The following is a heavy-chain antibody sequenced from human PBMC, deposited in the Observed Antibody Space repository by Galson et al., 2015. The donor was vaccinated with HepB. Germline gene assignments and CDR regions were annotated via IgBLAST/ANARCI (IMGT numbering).Heavy chain of an antibody. J-gene: IGHJ4*02. D-gene: IGHD3-10*01. V-gene: IGHV3-74*01. CDR1: GFTFSRYW. CDR3: ASYNSMVRGVSGWLVYY. Sequence: SLRLSCAASGFTFSRYWMHWVRQAPGKGLVWVSRINSDGSSTSYADSVKGRFTISRDNAKNTLYLQMNSLRAEDTAVYYCASYNSMVRGVSGWLVYYWGQGTLVTVSS. CDR2: INSDGSST.